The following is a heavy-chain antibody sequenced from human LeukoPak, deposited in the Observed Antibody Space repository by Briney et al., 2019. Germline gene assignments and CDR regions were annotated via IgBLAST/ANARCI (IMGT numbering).Heavy chain of an antibody. D-gene: IGHD6-13*01. CDR2: IYWDDDK. V-gene: IGHV2-5*02. CDR1: GFSLSTSGVG. Sequence: SGPTLLKPTQTLTLTCTFSGFSLSTSGVGVGWIRQPPVKALEWLALIYWDDDKRYSPSLKSRLTITKDTSKNQVVLTMTNMDPVDTATYYCAHRGRYSSSWTFDYWGQGTLVTVSS. J-gene: IGHJ4*02. CDR3: AHRGRYSSSWTFDY.